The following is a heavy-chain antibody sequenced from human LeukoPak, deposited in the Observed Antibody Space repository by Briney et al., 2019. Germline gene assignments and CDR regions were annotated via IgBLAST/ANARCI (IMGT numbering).Heavy chain of an antibody. CDR3: AKTESSSYFYTYFNY. D-gene: IGHD3-22*01. Sequence: GRSLRLSCVASGFTFSTYAMSWVRQAPGKGLEWVSSISGSGGSTYYADSVKGRFTMSRDNSKNTLYLQMNSLRAEDTAVYYCAKTESSSYFYTYFNYWGQGALVTVSS. CDR2: ISGSGGST. V-gene: IGHV3-23*01. CDR1: GFTFSTYA. J-gene: IGHJ4*02.